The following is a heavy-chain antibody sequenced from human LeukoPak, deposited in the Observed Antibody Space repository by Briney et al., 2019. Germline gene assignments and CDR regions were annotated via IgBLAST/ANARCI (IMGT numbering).Heavy chain of an antibody. CDR2: IYYSGST. J-gene: IGHJ4*02. CDR3: ASSTVTTGGFFGY. V-gene: IGHV4-59*01. D-gene: IGHD4-17*01. Sequence: SETLSLTCTVSGGSISGYYWSWIRQPPGKGLEWIGYIYYSGSTNYNPSLKSRVTISVDTSKNQFSLKLSSVTAADTAVYYCASSTVTTGGFFGYWGQGTLVTVSS. CDR1: GGSISGYY.